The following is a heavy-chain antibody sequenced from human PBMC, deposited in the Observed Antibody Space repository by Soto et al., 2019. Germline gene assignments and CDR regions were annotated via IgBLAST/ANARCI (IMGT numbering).Heavy chain of an antibody. V-gene: IGHV1-8*01. D-gene: IGHD2-15*01. J-gene: IGHJ4*02. CDR1: GYTFTSYD. CDR3: ARQVSPGYSRD. Sequence: QAQLVQSGAEVKKPGASVKVSCKASGYTFTSYDINWVRQAPGQGLEWVGWINPTSEYTAHAQKFQGRLTQTREISTATTYMDLSSLPSEDTAVYFCARQVSPGYSRDWGPGTQVSVSS. CDR2: INPTSEYT.